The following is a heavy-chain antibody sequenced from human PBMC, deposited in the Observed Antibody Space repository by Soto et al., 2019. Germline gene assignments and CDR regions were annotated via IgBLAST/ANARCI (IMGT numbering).Heavy chain of an antibody. D-gene: IGHD1-26*01. V-gene: IGHV1-69*13. J-gene: IGHJ1*01. CDR3: ARDAWSGSYLGH. CDR1: GGTFSSYA. Sequence: GASVKVSCKASGGTFSSYAISWVRQAPGQGLEWMGGIIPIFGTANYAQKFQGRVTITADESTSTAYMELSSLRSEDTAVYYCARDAWSGSYLGHWGQGTLVTVSS. CDR2: IIPIFGTA.